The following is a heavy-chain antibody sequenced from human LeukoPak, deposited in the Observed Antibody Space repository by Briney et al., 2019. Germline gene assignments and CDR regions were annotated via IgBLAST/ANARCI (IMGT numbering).Heavy chain of an antibody. J-gene: IGHJ4*02. CDR3: ARGSELYGSGSYYDY. Sequence: GGSLRLSCATSGFIFSNYAVNWVRQAPGKGLEWVSYISSSGSTIYYADSVKGRFTISRDNAKNSLYLQMNSLRAEDTAVYYCARGSELYGSGSYYDYWGQGTLVTVSS. D-gene: IGHD3-10*01. V-gene: IGHV3-48*04. CDR2: ISSSGSTI. CDR1: GFIFSNYA.